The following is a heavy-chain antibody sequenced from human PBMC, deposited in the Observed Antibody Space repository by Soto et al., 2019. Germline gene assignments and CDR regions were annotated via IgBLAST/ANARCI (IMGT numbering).Heavy chain of an antibody. Sequence: QVQLVQSGAEVKKPGSPVRVSCTASGDTFNFYTISWVRQVPGQGPEWMGRIIPMLGMSNYAQKFQGRVTIMADKSTSTVYMNLSGLTSEYTAVYYCATNYGSGSTPFDYWGQGTLVPVSS. CDR2: IIPMLGMS. J-gene: IGHJ4*02. CDR3: ATNYGSGSTPFDY. D-gene: IGHD3-10*01. V-gene: IGHV1-69*02. CDR1: GDTFNFYT.